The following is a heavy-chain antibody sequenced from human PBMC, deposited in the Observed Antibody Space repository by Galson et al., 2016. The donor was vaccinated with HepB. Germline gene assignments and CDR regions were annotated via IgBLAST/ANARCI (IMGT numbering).Heavy chain of an antibody. CDR3: TKHEVRTHDY. Sequence: SLRLSCAASGFTFSKYALSWVRQAPGKGLEWISAIHLAGRDIYYSDSVRGRFTISRDDSNNMLYLQMNNLRDKDTAVYYCTKHEVRTHDYWGQGTLVTVSS. D-gene: IGHD3-22*01. CDR1: GFTFSKYA. V-gene: IGHV3-23*01. CDR2: IHLAGRDI. J-gene: IGHJ4*02.